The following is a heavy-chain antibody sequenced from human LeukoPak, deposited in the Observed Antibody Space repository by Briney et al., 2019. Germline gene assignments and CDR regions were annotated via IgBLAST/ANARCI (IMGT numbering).Heavy chain of an antibody. CDR1: GFTFSNYA. Sequence: GGSLRLSCAASGFTFSNYAMHWVRQAPGKGLEWVAVISYDGGNEYYADSVKGRFAISRDNSKNTLYLQMNSLTAEDTAVYYCANLYYYDSTGYEVDAFDIWGQGTMVTVPS. CDR2: ISYDGGNE. D-gene: IGHD3-22*01. J-gene: IGHJ3*02. CDR3: ANLYYYDSTGYEVDAFDI. V-gene: IGHV3-30*18.